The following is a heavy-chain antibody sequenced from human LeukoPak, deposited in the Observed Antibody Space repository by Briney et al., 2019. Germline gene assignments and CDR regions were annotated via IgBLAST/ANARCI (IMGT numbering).Heavy chain of an antibody. CDR2: INDSGGST. V-gene: IGHV3-23*01. CDR3: AKERSMSSSTLLVGDY. D-gene: IGHD2-2*01. CDR1: GFTFSSYA. J-gene: IGHJ4*02. Sequence: GGSLRLSCAASGFTFSSYAMSWVRQAPGKGLEWVSGINDSGGSTFYADSVKGRFTVSRDNSKNTLYLQMNSLRVEDTAVYYCAKERSMSSSTLLVGDYWGQGILVTVSS.